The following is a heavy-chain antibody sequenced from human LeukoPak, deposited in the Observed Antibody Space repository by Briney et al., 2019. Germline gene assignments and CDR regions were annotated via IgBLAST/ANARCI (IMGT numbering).Heavy chain of an antibody. CDR2: INHSGST. CDR3: ARVYSRGKIFGVVIIGPHFDY. V-gene: IGHV4-30-4*01. Sequence: PSQTLSLTCTVSGGSISSGDYYWSWIRQPPGKGLEWIGEINHSGSTNYNPSLKSRVTISVDTSKNQFSLKLSSVTAADTAVYYCARVYSRGKIFGVVIIGPHFDYWGQGTLVTVSS. CDR1: GGSISSGDYY. D-gene: IGHD3-3*01. J-gene: IGHJ4*02.